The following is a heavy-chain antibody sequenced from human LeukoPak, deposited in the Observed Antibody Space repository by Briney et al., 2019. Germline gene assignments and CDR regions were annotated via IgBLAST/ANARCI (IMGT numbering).Heavy chain of an antibody. CDR2: IYSGGNT. CDR1: GFTVSRNY. V-gene: IGHV3-66*01. Sequence: GGSLRLSCAASGFTVSRNYMSWVRQAPGKGLEWVSVIYSGGNTDFADSVKGRFTVSRDNPTNTLYLQMHSLRAEDTAVYYCARGRYFDSWGQGTLVIVSS. J-gene: IGHJ4*02. CDR3: ARGRYFDS.